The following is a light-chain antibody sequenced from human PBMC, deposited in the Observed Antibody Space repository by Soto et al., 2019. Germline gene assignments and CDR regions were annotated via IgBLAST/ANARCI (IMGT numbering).Light chain of an antibody. CDR1: QSFSSSY. Sequence: EIVLTQSPGTLSLSPGERATLSCRASQSFSSSYLAWYQQKPGQAPRLLIYATSSRATGIPDRFSGSGSGTDFTLTISRLEPEDFAVYYCQQYGDSPTFGQGTKVAIK. V-gene: IGKV3-20*01. J-gene: IGKJ1*01. CDR3: QQYGDSPT. CDR2: ATS.